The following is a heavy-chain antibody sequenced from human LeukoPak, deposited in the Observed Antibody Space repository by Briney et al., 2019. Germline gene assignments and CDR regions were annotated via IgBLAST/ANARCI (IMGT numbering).Heavy chain of an antibody. CDR1: GFTFRDYY. CDR3: ARDGLLWFGELRGRFDY. V-gene: IGHV3-11*04. Sequence: GGSLRLSCAASGFTFRDYYMSWIRQAPGKGLEWVSYISSSGSTIYYADSVKGRFTISRDNAKNSLYLQMNSLRAEDTAVYYCARDGLLWFGELRGRFDYWGQGTLVTVSS. D-gene: IGHD3-10*01. CDR2: ISSSGSTI. J-gene: IGHJ4*02.